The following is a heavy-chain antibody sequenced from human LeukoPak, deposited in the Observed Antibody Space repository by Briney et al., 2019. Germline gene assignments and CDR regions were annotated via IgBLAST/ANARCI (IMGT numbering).Heavy chain of an antibody. Sequence: GASVKVSCKASGGTFSSYAISWVRQAPGQGLEWMGGIIPIFGTANYAQKFQGRVTITADKSTSTAYMELSSLRSEDTAVYYCASPEGVYFVWFTRLDYWGQGTLVTVSS. CDR1: GGTFSSYA. CDR2: IIPIFGTA. D-gene: IGHD3-9*01. V-gene: IGHV1-69*06. J-gene: IGHJ4*02. CDR3: ASPEGVYFVWFTRLDY.